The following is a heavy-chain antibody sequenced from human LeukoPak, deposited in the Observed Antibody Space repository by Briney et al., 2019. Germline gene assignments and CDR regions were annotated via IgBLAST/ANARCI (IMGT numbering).Heavy chain of an antibody. V-gene: IGHV4-38-2*02. J-gene: IGHJ4*02. CDR3: ARGRLHFDY. CDR2: IYHSGST. Sequence: PSETLSLTCTVSGYSISSGYYWGWIRQPPGKGLEWIGSIYHSGSTYYNPSLKSRVTISVDTSKNQFSLKLSSVTAADTAVYYCARGRLHFDYWGQGTLVTVSS. CDR1: GYSISSGYY.